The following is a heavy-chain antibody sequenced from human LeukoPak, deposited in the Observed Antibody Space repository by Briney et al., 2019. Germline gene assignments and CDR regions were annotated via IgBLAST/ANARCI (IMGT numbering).Heavy chain of an antibody. CDR1: EFTVSSNY. CDR2: IYSDGRT. J-gene: IGHJ4*02. Sequence: GGSLRLSCAASEFTVSSNYMSWVRQAPGKGLEWVSVIYSDGRTYYADSVKGRFTISRDNSKNTLYLQMNSLRAEDTALYYCARESSWSFDYWGQGTLVTVSS. D-gene: IGHD6-13*01. CDR3: ARESSWSFDY. V-gene: IGHV3-66*01.